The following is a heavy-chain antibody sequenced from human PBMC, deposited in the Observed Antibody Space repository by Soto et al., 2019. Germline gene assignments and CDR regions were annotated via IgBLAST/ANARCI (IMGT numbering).Heavy chain of an antibody. CDR2: VNWNGGST. CDR3: VRGASLNFDY. J-gene: IGHJ4*02. CDR1: GFTFDDYG. Sequence: EVQLVESGGGVLRPGGSLRLSCAASGFTFDDYGMSWARQAPGKGLEWVSGVNWNGGSTGYADSVKGRFTISRDNPKNSLYLQMNRLRAEDTAFYYCVRGASLNFDYWGQGTLVTVSS. D-gene: IGHD1-26*01. V-gene: IGHV3-20*04.